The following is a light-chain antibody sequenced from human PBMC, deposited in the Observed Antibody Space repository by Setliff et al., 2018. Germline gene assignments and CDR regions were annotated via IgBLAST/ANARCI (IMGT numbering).Light chain of an antibody. CDR3: QSYDSSLSALYV. Sequence: QSVLTQPPSVSGAPGQRVTISCTGSSSNIGAGYDVHWYQQLPGTAPKLLIYGNSNRPSGVPDRFSGSKSGTSASLAITGLQAEDEADYYCQSYDSSLSALYVFGTGTKGIVL. V-gene: IGLV1-40*01. CDR2: GNS. CDR1: SSNIGAGYD. J-gene: IGLJ1*01.